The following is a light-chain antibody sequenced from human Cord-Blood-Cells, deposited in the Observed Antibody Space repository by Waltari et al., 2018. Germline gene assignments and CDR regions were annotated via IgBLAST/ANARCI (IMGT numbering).Light chain of an antibody. CDR1: QSISSW. CDR3: QQYNSYLLT. CDR2: DAS. J-gene: IGKJ4*01. Sequence: DIQMTQSPSTLSASVGDRVTITCRCMQSISSWLAWYQQKPGKAPKLLIYDASSLESGVPSRFSGSGSGTEFTLTISSLQPDDFATYYCQQYNSYLLTFGGGTKVEIK. V-gene: IGKV1-5*01.